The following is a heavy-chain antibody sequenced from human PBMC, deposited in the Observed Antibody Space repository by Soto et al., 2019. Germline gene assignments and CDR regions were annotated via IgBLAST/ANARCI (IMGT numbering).Heavy chain of an antibody. CDR2: ISGSGGST. D-gene: IGHD5-18*01. J-gene: IGHJ4*02. CDR3: AKDARIQPNYFDY. Sequence: PGRSLRLSCAPSGFTFSSYPMSWVRQAPGKGLEWVSAISGSGGSTYYADSVKGRFTISRDNSKNTLYLQMNSLRAEDTAVYYCAKDARIQPNYFDYWGQGTLVTVSS. V-gene: IGHV3-23*01. CDR1: GFTFSSYP.